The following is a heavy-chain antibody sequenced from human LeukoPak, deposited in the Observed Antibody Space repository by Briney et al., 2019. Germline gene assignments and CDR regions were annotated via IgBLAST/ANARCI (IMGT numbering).Heavy chain of an antibody. CDR2: LKQDGSET. V-gene: IGHV3-7*01. CDR3: ARSGRGDY. Sequence: GGSLRLSCAASGFTFSTYWMSWVRQAPGKGLEWVANLKQDGSETYYVDSVKGRFTTSRDNAKNSLFLQMNSLRAEDTAVYYCARSGRGDYWGQGTLVTVSS. J-gene: IGHJ4*02. CDR1: GFTFSTYW.